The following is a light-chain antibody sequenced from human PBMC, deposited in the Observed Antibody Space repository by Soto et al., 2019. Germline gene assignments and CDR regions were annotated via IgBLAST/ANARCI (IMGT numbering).Light chain of an antibody. Sequence: QSPATLSLSPGERATLSCRASQSVSNYLAWYQQKPGQAPRLLIFGASYRATGIPARFSGSGSGTEFNLTISSLQSEDFAVYFCQQYDDWLRLTFGGGTKVDI. J-gene: IGKJ4*01. V-gene: IGKV3D-15*01. CDR3: QQYDDWLRLT. CDR1: QSVSNY. CDR2: GAS.